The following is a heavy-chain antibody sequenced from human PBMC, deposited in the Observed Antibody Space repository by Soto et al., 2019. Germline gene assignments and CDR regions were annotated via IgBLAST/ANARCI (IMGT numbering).Heavy chain of an antibody. D-gene: IGHD2-15*01. Sequence: QVQLVESGGGVVQPGRPLRLSCAVSGVIFSSNAMHWVRQAPGKGLEWVAVISYDGKNEYYADSVKGRFTISRDNSKNTLYLQMNSLKRDDTAVYYCARDRYASANATFLDHWGQGALVTVSS. CDR3: ARDRYASANATFLDH. CDR2: ISYDGKNE. V-gene: IGHV3-30*01. CDR1: GVIFSSNA. J-gene: IGHJ4*02.